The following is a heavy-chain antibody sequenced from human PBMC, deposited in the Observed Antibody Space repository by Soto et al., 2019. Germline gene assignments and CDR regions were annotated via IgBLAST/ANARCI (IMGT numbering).Heavy chain of an antibody. D-gene: IGHD4-4*01. Sequence: SVKVSCKASGGTFSSYAISWVRQAPGQGLEWMGGIIPIFGTANYAQKFQGRVTITADESTSTAYMELSSLRSEDTAVYYCARAFGSLTVTTTFDYWGQGTLVTVSS. CDR1: GGTFSSYA. CDR3: ARAFGSLTVTTTFDY. J-gene: IGHJ4*02. V-gene: IGHV1-69*13. CDR2: IIPIFGTA.